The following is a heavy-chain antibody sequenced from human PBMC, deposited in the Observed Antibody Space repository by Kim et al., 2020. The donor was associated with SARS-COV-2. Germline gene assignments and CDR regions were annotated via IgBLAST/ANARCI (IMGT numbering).Heavy chain of an antibody. CDR1: GGSISSGGYY. V-gene: IGHV4-31*03. D-gene: IGHD4-17*01. CDR2: IYYSGST. J-gene: IGHJ5*02. Sequence: SETLSLTCTVSGGSISSGGYYWSWIRQHPGKGLEWIGYIYYSGSTYYNPSLKSRVTISVDTSKNQFSLKLSSVTAADTAGYYCARASTTVTTCWFDPWGQGTLVTVSS. CDR3: ARASTTVTTCWFDP.